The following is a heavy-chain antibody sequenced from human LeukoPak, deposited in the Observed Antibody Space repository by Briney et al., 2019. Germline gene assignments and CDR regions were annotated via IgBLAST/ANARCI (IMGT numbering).Heavy chain of an antibody. J-gene: IGHJ4*02. CDR2: ISYDGSNK. CDR3: ARHPQSASVGALGN. D-gene: IGHD1-26*01. CDR1: GFTFSSYA. V-gene: IGHV3-30-3*01. Sequence: GGSLRLSCAASGFTFSSYAMHWVRQAPGKGLEWVAVISYDGSNKYYADSVKGRFTISRDNSKNTLYLQMNSLRAEDTAVYYCARHPQSASVGALGNWGQGTLVTVSS.